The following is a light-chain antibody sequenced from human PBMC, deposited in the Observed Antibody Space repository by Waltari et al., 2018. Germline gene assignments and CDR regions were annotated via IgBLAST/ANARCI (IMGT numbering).Light chain of an antibody. CDR3: QQYYDIPYT. CDR1: QTLLYISNNKNY. CDR2: WAS. J-gene: IGKJ2*01. Sequence: DIVMTQSPESLAVSLGERATIRCKSSQTLLYISNNKNYLSWYQQKPGQPPRLLMYWASTRESGVPDRFSGSGSGTDFTHTIGSLQAEDVAVYYCQQYYDIPYTFGQGTKLEIK. V-gene: IGKV4-1*01.